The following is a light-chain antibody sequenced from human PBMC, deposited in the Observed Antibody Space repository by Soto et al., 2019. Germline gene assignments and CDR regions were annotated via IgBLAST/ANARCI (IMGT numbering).Light chain of an antibody. J-gene: IGKJ1*01. V-gene: IGKV1-39*01. CDR2: GAS. Sequence: DXHMTQCPXSXSSXVXXXVTISXXXSQNIDMYLNWYQQKPGKAPRVLISGASSLQSGVPSRFSGSGSGTDFTLTINSLQPEDFASYFCQHTFNSPPWTFGQGTKVDI. CDR1: QNIDMY. CDR3: QHTFNSPPWT.